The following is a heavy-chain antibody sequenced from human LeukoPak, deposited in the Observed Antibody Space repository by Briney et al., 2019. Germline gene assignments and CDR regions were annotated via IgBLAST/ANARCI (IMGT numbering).Heavy chain of an antibody. V-gene: IGHV4-34*01. Sequence: SETLSLTCAVYGGSFSGYYWSWIRQPPGKGLEWIGEINHSGSTNYNPSLKSRVTISVDTSKNQFSLKLSSVTAADTAVYYCAGASYDSSGVHWGQGTLVTVSS. J-gene: IGHJ4*02. CDR2: INHSGST. CDR3: AGASYDSSGVH. CDR1: GGSFSGYY. D-gene: IGHD3-22*01.